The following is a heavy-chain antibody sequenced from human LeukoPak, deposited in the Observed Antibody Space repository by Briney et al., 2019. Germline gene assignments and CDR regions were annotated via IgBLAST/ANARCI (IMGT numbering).Heavy chain of an antibody. Sequence: PGTSLRLSCAASGFSFSNYGMHWVRQAPGKGLEWVAVISHDGSNNYYADSVKGRSTISRDNSENTLYLQMNSLRAEDTAIYYCANSLYYGRRGYQIDYWGQGTLVTVSS. CDR2: ISHDGSNN. CDR3: ANSLYYGRRGYQIDY. V-gene: IGHV3-30*19. CDR1: GFSFSNYG. D-gene: IGHD3-10*01. J-gene: IGHJ4*02.